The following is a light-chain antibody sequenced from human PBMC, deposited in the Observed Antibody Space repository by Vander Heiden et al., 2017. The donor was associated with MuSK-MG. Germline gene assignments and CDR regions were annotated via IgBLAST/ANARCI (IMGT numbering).Light chain of an antibody. CDR1: ALPKQY. CDR3: QSADRTVAVV. J-gene: IGLJ3*02. CDR2: KDI. Sequence: SYDLSQPPLVSVSPGQTARITCCGDALPKQYAYWYQQKPGQAPVLLIYKDIERPSGIPDRFSGSSSGTTVTLTISGVQAEDEADYYCQSADRTVAVVFGGGTKLTVL. V-gene: IGLV3-25*03.